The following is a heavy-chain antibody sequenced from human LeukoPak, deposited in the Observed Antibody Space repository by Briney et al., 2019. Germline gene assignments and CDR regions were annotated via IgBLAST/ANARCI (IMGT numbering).Heavy chain of an antibody. CDR2: VSIGGTNT. CDR3: AKDRTTVSYWYFDL. Sequence: SGGSLRLSCAASGFTFSSYAMSWVRQAPGKGLEWVSAVSIGGTNTYYADSGKGRFTISRDNSKNTLYLQMNSLRVEDTAVYYCAKDRTTVSYWYFDLWGRGTLVTVSS. CDR1: GFTFSSYA. V-gene: IGHV3-23*01. D-gene: IGHD4-17*01. J-gene: IGHJ2*01.